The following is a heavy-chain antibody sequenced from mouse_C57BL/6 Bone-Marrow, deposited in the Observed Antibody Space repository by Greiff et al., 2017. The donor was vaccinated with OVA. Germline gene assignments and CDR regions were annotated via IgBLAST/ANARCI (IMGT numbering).Heavy chain of an antibody. J-gene: IGHJ2*01. Sequence: EVQLQQSGPELVKPGASVKISCKASGYSFTGYYMNWVKQSPEKSLEWIGEINPSTGGTTYNQKFKAKATLTVDKSSSTAYMQLKSLTSEDSAVYYCARPDYGSGDYFDYWGQGTTLTVSS. D-gene: IGHD1-1*01. CDR2: INPSTGGT. V-gene: IGHV1-42*01. CDR1: GYSFTGYY. CDR3: ARPDYGSGDYFDY.